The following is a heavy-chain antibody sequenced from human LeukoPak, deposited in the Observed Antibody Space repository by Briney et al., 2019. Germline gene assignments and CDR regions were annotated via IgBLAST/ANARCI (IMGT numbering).Heavy chain of an antibody. D-gene: IGHD5-18*01. CDR2: IKQDGNEK. J-gene: IGHJ6*03. CDR1: GFTFSNAW. V-gene: IGHV3-7*01. CDR3: ARDNTAMVTSPGYYYYYYMDV. Sequence: GGSLRLSCAASGFTFSNAWMSWVRQAPGKGLEWVANIKQDGNEKYYVDSVKGRFTISRDNAKNSLYLQMNSLRAEDTAVYYCARDNTAMVTSPGYYYYYYMDVWGKGTTVTVSS.